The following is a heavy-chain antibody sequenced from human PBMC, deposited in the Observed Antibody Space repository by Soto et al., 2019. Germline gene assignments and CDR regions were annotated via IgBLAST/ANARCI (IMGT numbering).Heavy chain of an antibody. V-gene: IGHV4-39*01. J-gene: IGHJ5*02. D-gene: IGHD2-2*01. Sequence: SETLSLTCTVSGGPISSSSYYWGWIRQPPGKGLEWIGSIYYSGSTYYNPSLKSRVTISVDTSKNQFSLKLSSVTAADTAVYYCARHCISTSCFPEGWFDPWGQGTLVTVSS. CDR3: ARHCISTSCFPEGWFDP. CDR1: GGPISSSSYY. CDR2: IYYSGST.